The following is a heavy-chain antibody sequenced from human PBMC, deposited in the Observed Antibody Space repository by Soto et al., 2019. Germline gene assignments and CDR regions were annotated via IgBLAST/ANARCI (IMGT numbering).Heavy chain of an antibody. CDR1: GGSITTGGRY. V-gene: IGHV4-31*02. CDR2: IYYSGNT. D-gene: IGHD1-1*01. Sequence: QVRLQEWGPGLVKPSQTLSLECSVSGGSITTGGRYWSWIRQLPGKGLEWIGDIYYSGNTYYNASLKSRVTISVEAAKNQFSLKLSSVTAADTAVYYCAQALVFTGGDGFDIWGQGRLVTVSS. CDR3: AQALVFTGGDGFDI. J-gene: IGHJ3*02.